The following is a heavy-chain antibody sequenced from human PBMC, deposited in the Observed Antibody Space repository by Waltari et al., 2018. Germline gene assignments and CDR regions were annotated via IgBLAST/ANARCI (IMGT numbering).Heavy chain of an antibody. V-gene: IGHV1-8*03. CDR2: MNPNSGNT. D-gene: IGHD3-16*01. CDR1: GYTFTSYD. J-gene: IGHJ4*02. Sequence: QVQLVQSGAEVKKPGASVKVSCKASGYTFTSYDINWGQQATGQGLEWMGWMNPNSGNTGYAQKFQGRVTITRNTSISTAYMELSSLRSEDTAVYYCARQNPLVGVYEYWGQGTLVTVSS. CDR3: ARQNPLVGVYEY.